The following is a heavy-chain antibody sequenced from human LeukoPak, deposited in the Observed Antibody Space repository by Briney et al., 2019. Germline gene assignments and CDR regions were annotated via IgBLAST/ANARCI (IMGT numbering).Heavy chain of an antibody. D-gene: IGHD3-3*01. CDR3: ARDGWPEGGYYTINYYYYGMDV. Sequence: ASVKVSCKASGYTFTSYYMHWVRQAPGQGLEWMGIINPSGGSTSYAQKFQDRVTMTRDTSTSTVYMELSSLRSEDTAVYYCARDGWPEGGYYTINYYYYGMDVWGQGTTVTVSS. CDR1: GYTFTSYY. CDR2: INPSGGST. V-gene: IGHV1-46*01. J-gene: IGHJ6*02.